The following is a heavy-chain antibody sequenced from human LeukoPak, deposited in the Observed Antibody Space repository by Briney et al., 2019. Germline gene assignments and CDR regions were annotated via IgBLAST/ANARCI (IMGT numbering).Heavy chain of an antibody. CDR1: GYIFTNYG. CDR3: ARTELRFLESDY. Sequence: ASVKVSCKTSGYIFTNYGFSWVRQAPGQGLEWMGWISAHKGNTNYAQKFQGRFTMTTDTSTSTAYMELRGLRSDDTAVYYCARTELRFLESDYWGQGTLVTVSS. D-gene: IGHD3-3*01. CDR2: ISAHKGNT. V-gene: IGHV1-18*01. J-gene: IGHJ4*02.